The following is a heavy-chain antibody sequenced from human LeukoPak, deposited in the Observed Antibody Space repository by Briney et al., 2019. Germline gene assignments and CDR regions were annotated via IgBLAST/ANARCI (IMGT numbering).Heavy chain of an antibody. CDR2: IYSAGST. D-gene: IGHD2-15*01. CDR3: ASGGMGARKFYSDDFHY. Sequence: GGSLRLSCAASGFTVSSNYISWVRQAPTKGLERVSIIYSAGSTYYADSVRGRFTISRDSSKNTVCLQMNSLRAEDTAVYYCASGGMGARKFYSDDFHYWGQGTLVTVSS. J-gene: IGHJ4*02. V-gene: IGHV3-53*01. CDR1: GFTVSSNY.